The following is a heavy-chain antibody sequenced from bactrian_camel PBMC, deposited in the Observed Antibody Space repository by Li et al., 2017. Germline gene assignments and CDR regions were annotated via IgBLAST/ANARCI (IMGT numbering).Heavy chain of an antibody. J-gene: IGHJ4*01. CDR3: AASSSEKGLLFRLLAPIPDSY. CDR1: EDTYTATNY. D-gene: IGHD3*01. CDR2: VDSDGRT. Sequence: HVQLVESGGGSVQAGGSLRLSCSASEDTYTATNYIAWFRQAPGKEREGVAAVDSDGRTNYARSVNGRFTISIDNADNTLYLQMNDLMPEDTAMYYCAASSSEKGLLFRLLAPIPDSYWGQGTQVTVS. V-gene: IGHV3S53*01.